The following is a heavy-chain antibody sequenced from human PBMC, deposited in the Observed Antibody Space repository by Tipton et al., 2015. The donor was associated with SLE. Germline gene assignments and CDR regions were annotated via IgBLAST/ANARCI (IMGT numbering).Heavy chain of an antibody. V-gene: IGHV3-23*01. CDR1: RFTFSTYG. Sequence: SLRLSCAASRFTFSTYGLGCVGQSPEKGLEWVSSISGRDGSTYYADSVKGRFTISRDNSKNTLYLQMNSLRAEDTAVYYCARRNSESGAFDMWGQGTLVTVSS. J-gene: IGHJ3*02. CDR3: ARRNSESGAFDM. CDR2: ISGRDGST. D-gene: IGHD3-10*01.